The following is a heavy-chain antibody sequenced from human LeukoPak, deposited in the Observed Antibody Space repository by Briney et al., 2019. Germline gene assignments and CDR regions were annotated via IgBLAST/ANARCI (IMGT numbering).Heavy chain of an antibody. CDR2: IWYDGSNK. Sequence: GGSLRLSCAASGFTFSSYGMHWVRQAPGKGLEWVAVIWYDGSNKYYADSVKGRFTISRDNSKNTLYLQMNSLRAEDTAVYYCARGRTYVWFGELLEYFDYWGQGTLVTVSS. J-gene: IGHJ4*02. CDR1: GFTFSSYG. V-gene: IGHV3-33*01. D-gene: IGHD3-10*01. CDR3: ARGRTYVWFGELLEYFDY.